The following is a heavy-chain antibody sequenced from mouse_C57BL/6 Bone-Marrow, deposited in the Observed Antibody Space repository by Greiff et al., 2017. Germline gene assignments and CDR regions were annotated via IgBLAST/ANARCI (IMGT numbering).Heavy chain of an antibody. V-gene: IGHV1-55*01. CDR2: IYPGSGST. D-gene: IGHD2-2*01. CDR1: GYTFTSYW. Sequence: VQLQQPGAELVKPGASVKMSCKASGYTFTSYWITWVKQRPGQGLEWIGDIYPGSGSTNYNEKFKSKATLTVDTSSSTAYMQLSSLTSEDSAVYYCAKRRVTAGWFAYWGQGTLVTVSA. J-gene: IGHJ3*01. CDR3: AKRRVTAGWFAY.